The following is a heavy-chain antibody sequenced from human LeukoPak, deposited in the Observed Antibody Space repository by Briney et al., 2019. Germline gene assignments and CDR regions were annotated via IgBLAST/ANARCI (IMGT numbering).Heavy chain of an antibody. CDR1: GFTFSSYS. D-gene: IGHD2-21*01. V-gene: IGHV3-21*01. J-gene: IGHJ4*02. CDR3: ARDGFHSEMTFDY. CDR2: ISSSSSYI. Sequence: GGSLRLSCAASGFTFSSYSMNWVRQAPGKGLEWVSSISSSSSYIYYADSVKGRFTISRDNAKNSLYLQMNSLRAEDTAVYYCARDGFHSEMTFDYWGQGTLVTVSS.